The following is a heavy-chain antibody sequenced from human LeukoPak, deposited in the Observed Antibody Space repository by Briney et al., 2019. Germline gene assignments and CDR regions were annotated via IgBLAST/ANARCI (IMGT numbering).Heavy chain of an antibody. J-gene: IGHJ3*02. V-gene: IGHV3-21*01. CDR2: ISSSSSYI. Sequence: GGSLRLSCAASGFTFSSYSMNWVRQAPRKGLEWVSSISSSSSYIYYADSVKGRFTISRDNAKNSLYLQMNSLRAEDTAVYYCARSESSGSDVLDIWGQGTTVTVSS. D-gene: IGHD3-22*01. CDR3: ARSESSGSDVLDI. CDR1: GFTFSSYS.